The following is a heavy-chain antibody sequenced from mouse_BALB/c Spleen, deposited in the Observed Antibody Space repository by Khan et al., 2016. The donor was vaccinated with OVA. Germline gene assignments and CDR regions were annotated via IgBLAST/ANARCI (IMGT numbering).Heavy chain of an antibody. D-gene: IGHD1-1*01. J-gene: IGHJ3*01. CDR1: GFTFSTYG. Sequence: EVELVESGGDLVKPGGSLKLSCAASGFTFSTYGMSWVRQTPDKRLEGVATVSTGGSYTYYPDSVKGRFTISRDNAKNTLYLQLSGLKSEDTAMFSCTRLAYYYDGGGFAYWGQGTLVTVSA. V-gene: IGHV5-6*01. CDR2: VSTGGSYT. CDR3: TRLAYYYDGGGFAY.